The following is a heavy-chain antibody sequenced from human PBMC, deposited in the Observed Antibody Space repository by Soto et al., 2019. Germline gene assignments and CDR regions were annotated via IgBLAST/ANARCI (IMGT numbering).Heavy chain of an antibody. CDR3: TGGNTGHCDH. CDR2: IKSRASGYST. J-gene: IGHJ4*02. Sequence: EVQLVESGGGLVQPGGSLKLSCAASGFMFSDANIDWVRQAPGKGLEWVGRIKSRASGYSTTYAASVKGVFTMSRDDSKTTAFLQLTSLKIEDTAVYICTGGNTGHCDHWGQGTLVSVSS. D-gene: IGHD1-1*01. CDR1: GFMFSDAN. V-gene: IGHV3-73*02.